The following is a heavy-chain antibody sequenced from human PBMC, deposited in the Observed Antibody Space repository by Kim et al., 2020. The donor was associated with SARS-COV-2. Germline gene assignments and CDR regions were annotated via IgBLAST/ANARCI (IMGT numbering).Heavy chain of an antibody. CDR2: IYYSGST. D-gene: IGHD5-12*01. J-gene: IGHJ4*02. V-gene: IGHV4-31*03. CDR3: ARAVHRGYDPLTNYFDY. CDR1: GGSISSGGYY. Sequence: SETLSLTCTVSGGSISSGGYYWSWLRQHPGKGLEWVGYIYYSGSTYYNQSLKSRITISVDTSKNQFSLKLSSVTDADAAVYYCARAVHRGYDPLTNYFDYWGQGTLVSGSS.